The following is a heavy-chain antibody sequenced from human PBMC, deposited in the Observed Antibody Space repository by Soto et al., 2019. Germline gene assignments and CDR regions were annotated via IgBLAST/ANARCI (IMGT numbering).Heavy chain of an antibody. CDR1: GFTFSNYA. V-gene: IGHV3-23*01. J-gene: IGHJ4*02. Sequence: PGESLKISCAASGFTFSNYAMSWVRQAPGKGLEWVSTFSSSGGVTYYADSVKGRFTISRDNSKNTLYLQMNSLRAEDTAVYYCTKANRYCSGANCFTFDYWGLGTLVTVSS. CDR3: TKANRYCSGANCFTFDY. CDR2: FSSSGGVT. D-gene: IGHD2-15*01.